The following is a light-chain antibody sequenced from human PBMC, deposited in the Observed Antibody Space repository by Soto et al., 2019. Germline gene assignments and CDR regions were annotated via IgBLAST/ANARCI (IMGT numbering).Light chain of an antibody. J-gene: IGLJ1*01. CDR3: DSSTRDSLYV. Sequence: QSVLTQPASVSGSPGQSITISCTGTSSDVGGNKYVSWYQQYPGKVPKLLINKVTNRPSGVSYRFSGSKSGNTASLTISARLAEDEADYFCDSSTRDSLYVVGNGTKVTVL. CDR2: KVT. V-gene: IGLV2-14*01. CDR1: SSDVGGNKY.